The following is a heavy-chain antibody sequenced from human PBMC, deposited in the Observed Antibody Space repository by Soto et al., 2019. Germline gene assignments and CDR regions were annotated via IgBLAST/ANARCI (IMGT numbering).Heavy chain of an antibody. D-gene: IGHD1-1*01. CDR2: INAGNGNT. CDR3: TRDYNGLGDY. Sequence: ASVKVSCKASGYTFTGYPMHWVRQAPGQRLEWMGWINAGNGNTKYSQKFQDRVTITRDTSASTAYMELSSLRSEDAAVYYCTRDYNGLGDYWGQGTLVTVSS. CDR1: GYTFTGYP. V-gene: IGHV1-3*01. J-gene: IGHJ4*02.